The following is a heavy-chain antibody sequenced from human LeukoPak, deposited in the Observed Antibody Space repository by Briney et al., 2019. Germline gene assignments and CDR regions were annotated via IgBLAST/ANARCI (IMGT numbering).Heavy chain of an antibody. CDR3: ARGRKYYHSSGYPPSDSFDI. V-gene: IGHV4-59*01. J-gene: IGHJ3*02. D-gene: IGHD3-22*01. CDR2: IYKSGDV. Sequence: SETLSLTCSVSGDSTTSYYWSWIRQSPGKGLEWLGLIYKSGDVNYHPSFRIRLFMSVDRSKTQVSLRLRSVTAADTAVYYSARGRKYYHSSGYPPSDSFDIWGQGTMVTVS. CDR1: GDSTTSYY.